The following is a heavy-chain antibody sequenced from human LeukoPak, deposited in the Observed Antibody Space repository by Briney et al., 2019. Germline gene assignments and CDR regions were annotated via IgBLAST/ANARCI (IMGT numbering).Heavy chain of an antibody. Sequence: PGGSLRLSCTASGFTFGDYAMSWFRQAPGKGLEWVGFIRSKAYGGTTEYAASVKGRFTISRDDSKSIAYLQMNSLKTEDTAVYYCTATPGYSSSWYYYWGQGTLVTVSS. CDR3: TATPGYSSSWYYY. J-gene: IGHJ4*02. V-gene: IGHV3-49*03. D-gene: IGHD6-13*01. CDR2: IRSKAYGGTT. CDR1: GFTFGDYA.